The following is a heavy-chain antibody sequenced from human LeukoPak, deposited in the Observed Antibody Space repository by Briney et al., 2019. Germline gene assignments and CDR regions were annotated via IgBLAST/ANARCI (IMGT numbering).Heavy chain of an antibody. V-gene: IGHV3-23*01. D-gene: IGHD3-9*01. J-gene: IGHJ4*02. CDR1: GFTFSSYA. CDR2: ISGSGGST. Sequence: PGGSLRLSCAASGFTFSSYAMSWVRQAPGKGLEWVSAISGSGGSTYYADSVKGRFTISRDNSKNTLYLQMNSLRAEDTAVYYCAKGKGILTGYPYCFDYWGQGTLVTVSS. CDR3: AKGKGILTGYPYCFDY.